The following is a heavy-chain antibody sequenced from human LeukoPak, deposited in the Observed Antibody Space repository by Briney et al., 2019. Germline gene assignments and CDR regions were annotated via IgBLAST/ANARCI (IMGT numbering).Heavy chain of an antibody. Sequence: SETLSLTCTVAGGSIFTTSYYWDWIRQSPGKGLEWIGSIYYSGSTYYNPSLKSRVTISVDTSKNHFSLNLSSLTAADTAVYYCARQIRGDYYFDYWGQGTLATVSS. D-gene: IGHD3-10*01. CDR3: ARQIRGDYYFDY. CDR2: IYYSGST. CDR1: GGSIFTTSYY. V-gene: IGHV4-39*01. J-gene: IGHJ4*02.